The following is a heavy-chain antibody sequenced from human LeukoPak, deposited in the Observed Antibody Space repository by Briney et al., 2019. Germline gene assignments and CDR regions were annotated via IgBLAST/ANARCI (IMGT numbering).Heavy chain of an antibody. CDR2: INHSGST. D-gene: IGHD3-9*01. Sequence: SETLSLTCAVYGGSFSGYYWSWIRQPPGKGLEWIGEINHSGSTNYNPSPKSRVTMSVDTSKNQFSLKLSSVTAADTAVYYCARDSSAEYYDILTGYSYFDYWGQGTLVTVSS. CDR3: ARDSSAEYYDILTGYSYFDY. CDR1: GGSFSGYY. V-gene: IGHV4-34*01. J-gene: IGHJ4*02.